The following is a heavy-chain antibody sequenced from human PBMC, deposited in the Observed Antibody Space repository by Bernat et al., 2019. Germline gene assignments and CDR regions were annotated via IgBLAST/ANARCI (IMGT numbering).Heavy chain of an antibody. V-gene: IGHV3-15*01. D-gene: IGHD2-15*01. CDR3: TTATPDCSGGSCYGY. CDR1: GFTFSTYA. CDR2: IKSKTGGGTT. J-gene: IGHJ4*02. Sequence: EVQLLESGGGLVQPGGSLRLSCAASGFTFSTYAMAWVRQAPGKGLEWVGLIKSKTGGGTTDYAGPVKGRFTISRDDSKNTLYLQMNSLKTEDTAVYYCTTATPDCSGGSCYGYWGQGTLVTVSS.